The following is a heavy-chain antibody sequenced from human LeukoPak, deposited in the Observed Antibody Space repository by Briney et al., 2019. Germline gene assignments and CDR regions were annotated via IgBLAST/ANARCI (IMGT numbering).Heavy chain of an antibody. CDR3: AHRPRGYYGSGSYFDY. Sequence: SGPTLVNPTQTLTLTCTFSGFSLSTSGVGVGWIRQPPGKALEWLALIYWNDDKRYSPSLKSRLTITKDTSKNQVVLTMTNMDPVDTATYYCAHRPRGYYGSGSYFDYWGQGTLVTVSS. CDR1: GFSLSTSGVG. CDR2: IYWNDDK. D-gene: IGHD3-10*01. J-gene: IGHJ4*02. V-gene: IGHV2-5*01.